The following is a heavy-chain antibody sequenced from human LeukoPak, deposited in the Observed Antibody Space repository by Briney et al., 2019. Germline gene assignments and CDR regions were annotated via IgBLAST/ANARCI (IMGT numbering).Heavy chain of an antibody. J-gene: IGHJ3*02. Sequence: GGSLRLSCAASGFTFSNYWMHWVRQAPGKGLVWVSRIKSDGSSTNYADSVKGRFTISRDNAKDTPYLQMNSLRAEDTAMYYCTRILVGGNRAFEIWGPGKLASVSS. V-gene: IGHV3-74*01. D-gene: IGHD2-21*01. CDR3: TRILVGGNRAFEI. CDR1: GFTFSNYW. CDR2: IKSDGSST.